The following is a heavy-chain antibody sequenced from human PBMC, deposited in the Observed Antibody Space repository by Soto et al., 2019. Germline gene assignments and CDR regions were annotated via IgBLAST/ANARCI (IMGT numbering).Heavy chain of an antibody. D-gene: IGHD3-3*01. Sequence: ESSVKVSCKASGFTFTSSAVQWVRQARGQRLEWIGWIVVGSGNTNYAQKFQERVTITRDMSTSTAYMELSSLRSEDTAVYYCAADAGTYYDFWSGYLGYYYYYGMDVWGQGTTVTVSS. CDR3: AADAGTYYDFWSGYLGYYYYYGMDV. J-gene: IGHJ6*02. V-gene: IGHV1-58*01. CDR1: GFTFTSSA. CDR2: IVVGSGNT.